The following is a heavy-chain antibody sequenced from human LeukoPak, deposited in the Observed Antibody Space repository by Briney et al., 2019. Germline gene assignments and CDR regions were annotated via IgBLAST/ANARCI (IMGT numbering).Heavy chain of an antibody. CDR1: GFTFSSYA. Sequence: GRSLRLSCAASGFTFSSYAMHWVRQAPGKGLEWVAAISYDGSNKYYADSVKGRFTISRDNSKNTLYLQMNSLRAEDTAVYYCARDGEDTAMVRGYYYGMDVWGQGTTVTVSS. CDR3: ARDGEDTAMVRGYYYGMDV. J-gene: IGHJ6*02. D-gene: IGHD5-18*01. CDR2: ISYDGSNK. V-gene: IGHV3-30-3*01.